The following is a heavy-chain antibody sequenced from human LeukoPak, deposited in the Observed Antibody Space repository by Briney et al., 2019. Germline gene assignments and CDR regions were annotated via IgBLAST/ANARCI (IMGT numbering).Heavy chain of an antibody. CDR3: ASDLVAWGLLVDFDS. CDR2: IKEDGSAK. Sequence: GGSLRLSCVASGFTFSRYWMSWVRQAPGKGLEWVASIKEDGSAKTYVDSVKGRFTISRDDAKDSLFLEMNSLRAEDTAVYYCASDLVAWGLLVDFDSWGQGTLVTVSS. CDR1: GFTFSRYW. J-gene: IGHJ4*01. V-gene: IGHV3-7*05. D-gene: IGHD2-15*01.